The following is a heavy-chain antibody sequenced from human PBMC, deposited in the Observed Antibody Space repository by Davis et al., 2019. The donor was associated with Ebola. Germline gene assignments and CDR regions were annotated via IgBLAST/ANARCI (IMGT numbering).Heavy chain of an antibody. CDR1: GDTLTSYA. CDR3: AHLGPQRYCSGGGCHGYLDY. Sequence: SVKVSCKAVGDTLTSYAMTWVRQAPGQGLEWMGGIIPVFRTANYAQKFQGRVTITADESTRTVYMELSGLRSEDTAVYYCAHLGPQRYCSGGGCHGYLDYWGQGTLVIVSS. D-gene: IGHD2-15*01. V-gene: IGHV1-69*13. CDR2: IIPVFRTA. J-gene: IGHJ4*02.